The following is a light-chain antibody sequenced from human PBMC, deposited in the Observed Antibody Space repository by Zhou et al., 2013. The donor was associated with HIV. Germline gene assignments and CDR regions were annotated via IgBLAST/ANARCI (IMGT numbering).Light chain of an antibody. J-gene: IGLJ3*02. Sequence: QSVLTQPPSVSGAPGQRVTISCSGSSSNIGAGYDVHWYQQLPGTVPKLLIYGNTNRPSGVPDRFSGSKSGTSASLAITGLQAEDEADYYCQSHDTSLSGSVFGGGTKLTVL. CDR2: GNT. CDR3: QSHDTSLSGSV. CDR1: SSNIGAGYD. V-gene: IGLV1-40*01.